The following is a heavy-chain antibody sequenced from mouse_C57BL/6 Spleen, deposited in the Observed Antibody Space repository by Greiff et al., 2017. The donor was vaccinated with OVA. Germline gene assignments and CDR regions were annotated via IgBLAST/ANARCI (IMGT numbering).Heavy chain of an antibody. CDR1: GYTFTDYY. D-gene: IGHD2-10*01. J-gene: IGHJ2*01. Sequence: EVQLQQSGPELVKPGASVKISCKASGYTFTDYYMNWVKQSHGKSLEWIGDINPNNGGTSYNQKFKGKATLTVDKSSSTAYMELRSLTSEDSAVYYCARSLLDWGQGTTLTVSS. CDR3: ARSLLD. V-gene: IGHV1-26*01. CDR2: INPNNGGT.